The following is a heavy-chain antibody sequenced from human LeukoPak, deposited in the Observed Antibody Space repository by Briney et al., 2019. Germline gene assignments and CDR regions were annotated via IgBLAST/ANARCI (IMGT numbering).Heavy chain of an antibody. CDR3: FQYSSSGDAFDI. CDR2: IYYSGST. J-gene: IGHJ3*02. Sequence: SETLSLTCTVSGGSISSSSYYWGWIRQPPGKGLEWIGYIYYSGSTYYNPSLKSRVTISVDTSNNQFSLKLSSVTAADTAVYYCFQYSSSGDAFDIWGQGTMVTVSS. CDR1: GGSISSSSYY. V-gene: IGHV4-39*01. D-gene: IGHD6-6*01.